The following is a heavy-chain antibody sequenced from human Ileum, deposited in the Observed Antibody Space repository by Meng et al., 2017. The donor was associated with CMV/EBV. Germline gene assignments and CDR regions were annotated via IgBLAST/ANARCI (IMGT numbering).Heavy chain of an antibody. V-gene: IGHV4-30-4*01. J-gene: IGHJ4*02. CDR1: GGTINSGDYY. CDR3: ARDHCSSTGCYGFDY. Sequence: GGTINSGDYYWSWIRQPPGKGLEWFGYIYYSGSTYYNPSLKSRVTMSVDTSKNQFFLKLSSVTAADTAVYYCARDHCSSTGCYGFDYWGQGTLVTVSS. D-gene: IGHD2-2*01. CDR2: IYYSGST.